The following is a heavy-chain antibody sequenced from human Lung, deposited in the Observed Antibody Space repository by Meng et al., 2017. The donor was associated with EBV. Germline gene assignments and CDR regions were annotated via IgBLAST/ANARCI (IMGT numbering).Heavy chain of an antibody. CDR3: AIPDSSGWGGGS. D-gene: IGHD6-19*01. J-gene: IGHJ5*02. CDR1: GLTFSGYN. CDR2: ISPTSSHI. V-gene: IGHV3-21*01. Sequence: VRLGGPGGGLVKPGGALRLSCVASGLTFSGYNIDWVRQAPGKGLEWVSSISPTSSHIYYADSVKGRFTISRDNAKNSVFLQMNSLRVEDTAVYYCAIPDSSGWGGGSWGQGTLVTVSS.